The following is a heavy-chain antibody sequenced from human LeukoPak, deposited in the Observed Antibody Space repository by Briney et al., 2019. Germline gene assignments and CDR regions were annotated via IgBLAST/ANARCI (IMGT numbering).Heavy chain of an antibody. Sequence: SQTLSLTCTVSGGSISSAGYYWNWIRQPAGKGLEWIGLIYTSGSTNYNPSLKSRVTISVDTSKNQVSLKLSSVTAADTAVYYCARYGAGDRKGGFDYWGQGTLVTASS. D-gene: IGHD7-27*01. CDR1: GGSISSAGYY. J-gene: IGHJ4*02. V-gene: IGHV4-61*02. CDR3: ARYGAGDRKGGFDY. CDR2: IYTSGST.